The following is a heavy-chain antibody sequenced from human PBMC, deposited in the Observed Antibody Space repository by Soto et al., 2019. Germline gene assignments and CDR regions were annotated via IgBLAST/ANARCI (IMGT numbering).Heavy chain of an antibody. CDR3: ARYWSAGTLYGAFDI. J-gene: IGHJ3*02. V-gene: IGHV1-69*06. CDR1: GGTFSDFT. CDR2: IIPMIGAT. D-gene: IGHD2-15*01. Sequence: QVQLVQSGSEVKKPGSSVKVSCKPSGGTFSDFTLSWLRQAPGRGLEWMGGIIPMIGATNNAQKLKGRLTITADKSTGTVYMELNSLRSVDTAVYYCARYWSAGTLYGAFDIWGQGTEVTVSP.